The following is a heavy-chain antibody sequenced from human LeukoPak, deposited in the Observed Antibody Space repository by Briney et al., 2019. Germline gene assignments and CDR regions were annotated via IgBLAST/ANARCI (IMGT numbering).Heavy chain of an antibody. Sequence: PGGSLRLSCAASGFTFSSYSMNWVRQAPGKGLEWVSSISSRSSYIYYADSVKGRFTIARDNAKNSLYLQMKSLGAEDTAVYYCASGFGAFDIWGQGTRVTVSS. D-gene: IGHD3-10*01. CDR2: ISSRSSYI. V-gene: IGHV3-21*01. CDR3: ASGFGAFDI. CDR1: GFTFSSYS. J-gene: IGHJ3*02.